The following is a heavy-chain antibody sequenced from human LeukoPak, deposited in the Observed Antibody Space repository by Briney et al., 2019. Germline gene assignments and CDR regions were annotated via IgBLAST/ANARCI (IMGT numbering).Heavy chain of an antibody. D-gene: IGHD3-22*01. CDR1: RFTVSSNY. CDR3: ARAQYYYDSSGYYKEPYYYYGMDV. V-gene: IGHV3-53*01. CDR2: IYSGGST. J-gene: IGHJ6*02. Sequence: GGSLRLSCAASRFTVSSNYMSWVRQAPGKGLEWVSVIYSGGSTYYADSVKGRFTISRDNSKNTLYLQMNSLRAEDTAVYYCARAQYYYDSSGYYKEPYYYYGMDVWGQGTTVTVSS.